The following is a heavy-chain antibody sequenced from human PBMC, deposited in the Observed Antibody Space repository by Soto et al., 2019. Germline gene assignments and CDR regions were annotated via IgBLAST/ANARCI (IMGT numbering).Heavy chain of an antibody. J-gene: IGHJ4*02. D-gene: IGHD3-22*01. Sequence: GASVKVSCKASGFTFTSSAMQWVRQARGQRLEWIGWIVVGSGNTNYAQKLQERVTITRDMSTSTAYMELSSLRSEDTAVYYCAADLPYYYDSSGFLASFGWGQGTLVTVSS. CDR3: AADLPYYYDSSGFLASFG. CDR1: GFTFTSSA. V-gene: IGHV1-58*02. CDR2: IVVGSGNT.